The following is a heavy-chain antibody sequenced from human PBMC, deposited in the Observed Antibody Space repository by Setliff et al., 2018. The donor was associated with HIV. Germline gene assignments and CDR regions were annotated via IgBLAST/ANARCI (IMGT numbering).Heavy chain of an antibody. D-gene: IGHD1-26*01. CDR3: ARDLKSGCYSPGAFDI. CDR1: GGSIRSSNW. J-gene: IGHJ3*02. Sequence: PSETLSLTCVVYGGSIRSSNWWSWVRQPPGKGLEWIGEIHHSGSTNYNLSLKSRVTISVDKYKNQFSLNLSSVTAADTAMYYCARDLKSGCYSPGAFDILGQGTMVTVSS. V-gene: IGHV4-4*02. CDR2: IHHSGST.